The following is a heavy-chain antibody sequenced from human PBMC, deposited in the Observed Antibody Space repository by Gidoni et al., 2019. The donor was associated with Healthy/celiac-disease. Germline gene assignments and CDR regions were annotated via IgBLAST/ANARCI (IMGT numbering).Heavy chain of an antibody. Sequence: QVQPVQSGAEVKKPGSSVKVSCKASGGTFSSYAISWVRQAPGQGLEWMGGIIPIFGTANYAQKLQGRGTITADESTSTAYMELSSLRSEDTDVYYCARDLGGLLAFDIWGQGTMVTVSS. J-gene: IGHJ3*02. V-gene: IGHV1-69*01. CDR2: IIPIFGTA. CDR1: GGTFSSYA. D-gene: IGHD3-16*01. CDR3: ARDLGGLLAFDI.